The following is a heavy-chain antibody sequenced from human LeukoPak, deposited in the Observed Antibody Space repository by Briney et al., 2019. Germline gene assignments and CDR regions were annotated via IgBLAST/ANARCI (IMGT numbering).Heavy chain of an antibody. V-gene: IGHV3-15*01. CDR1: GFTFSNAW. CDR2: IKSKTDGGTT. D-gene: IGHD2-15*01. Sequence: GGSLRLSCAASGFTFSNAWMSWVRQAPGKGLEWVGRIKSKTDGGTTDYAAPVKGRFTISRDDSKNTLYLQMNSLRAEDTAVYYCARDYCSGGGCYQILTWGQGTLVTVSS. J-gene: IGHJ5*02. CDR3: ARDYCSGGGCYQILT.